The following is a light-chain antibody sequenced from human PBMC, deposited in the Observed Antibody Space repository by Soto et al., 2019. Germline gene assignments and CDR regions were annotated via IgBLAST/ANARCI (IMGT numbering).Light chain of an antibody. CDR3: QHYNIYSWT. CDR1: QSISSS. J-gene: IGKJ1*01. V-gene: IGKV1-5*03. Sequence: DIQMTQSPSTLSASVGDRVTITCRASQSISSSLAWYQQKPGKAPKLLIYTASGLESVVPSRFRGSGSGTEFTLTISSLQPDDFATYYCQHYNIYSWTFGQGTKVEIK. CDR2: TAS.